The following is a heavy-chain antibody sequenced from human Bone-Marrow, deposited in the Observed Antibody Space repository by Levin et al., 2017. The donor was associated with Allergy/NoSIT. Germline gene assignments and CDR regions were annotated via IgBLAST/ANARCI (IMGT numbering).Heavy chain of an antibody. J-gene: IGHJ6*02. CDR2: INPDTGDT. V-gene: IGHV1-2*02. CDR3: AREKEYCSGGDCHTVMDV. D-gene: IGHD2-15*01. Sequence: GESLKISCKPSGYPFTHYFVAWVRQAPGQGPEWMGWINPDTGDTNYAQKFQDRVTMTRDTSISTAFMELRGLRSDDAAVYFCAREKEYCSGGDCHTVMDVWGQGTTVTVSS. CDR1: GYPFTHYF.